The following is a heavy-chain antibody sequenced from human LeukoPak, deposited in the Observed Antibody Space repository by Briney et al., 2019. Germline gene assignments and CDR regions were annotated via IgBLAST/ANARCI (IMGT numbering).Heavy chain of an antibody. J-gene: IGHJ4*02. CDR2: IKQDGSEK. D-gene: IGHD3-16*01. V-gene: IGHV3-7*01. CDR1: GFTFSTYW. Sequence: GGSLRLSCAAPGFTFSTYWMSWVRQAPGKGLEWVANIKQDGSEKYYVDSVKGRFTISRDNTKNSLYLQMNSLRAEDTAVYYCARHLGGFDYWGQGTLVTVSS. CDR3: ARHLGGFDY.